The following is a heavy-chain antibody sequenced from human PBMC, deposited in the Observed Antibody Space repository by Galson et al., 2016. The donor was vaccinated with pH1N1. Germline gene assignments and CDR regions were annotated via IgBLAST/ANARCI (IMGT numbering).Heavy chain of an antibody. Sequence: SLRLSCAASGFTLSSYWMSWVRQAPGKGLEGVANMNQDGNKKYYVDSLKGRFIISRDYSTKSLYLQMDSPRAEDTAMYYCVRAVGRAEAHWGQGTLVTVSS. D-gene: IGHD1-26*01. V-gene: IGHV3-7*01. CDR3: VRAVGRAEAH. J-gene: IGHJ1*01. CDR2: MNQDGNKK. CDR1: GFTLSSYW.